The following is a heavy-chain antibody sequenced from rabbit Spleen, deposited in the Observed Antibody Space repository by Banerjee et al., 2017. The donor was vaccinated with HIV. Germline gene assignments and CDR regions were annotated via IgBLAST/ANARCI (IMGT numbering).Heavy chain of an antibody. CDR3: ATDAATSFSAYGIDR. Sequence: QALEESAGDLVKPGASLTLTCTASGVSFSLSSYMCWVRQAPEKGLEWIACIDSGSSGFNSFSTWSIGRFFCSTPSSSTVTLLMTSLTAAAAAASFFATDAATSFSAYGIDRWGPGTLVTVS. J-gene: IGHJ6*01. V-gene: IGHV1S40*01. CDR2: IDSGSSGFN. D-gene: IGHD1-1*01. CDR1: GVSFSLSSY.